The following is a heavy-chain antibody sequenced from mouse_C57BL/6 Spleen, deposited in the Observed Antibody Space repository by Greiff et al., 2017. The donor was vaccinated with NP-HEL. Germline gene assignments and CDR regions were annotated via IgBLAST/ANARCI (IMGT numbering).Heavy chain of an antibody. J-gene: IGHJ4*01. CDR1: GYSITSGYY. V-gene: IGHV3-6*01. D-gene: IGHD3-2*02. Sequence: EVQLVESGPGLVKPSQSLSLTCSVTGYSITSGYYWNWIRQFPGNKLEWMGYISYDGSNNYNPSLKNRISITRDTSKNQFFLKLNSVTTEDTATYYCARDRLRLRAMDYWGQGTSVTVSS. CDR2: ISYDGSN. CDR3: ARDRLRLRAMDY.